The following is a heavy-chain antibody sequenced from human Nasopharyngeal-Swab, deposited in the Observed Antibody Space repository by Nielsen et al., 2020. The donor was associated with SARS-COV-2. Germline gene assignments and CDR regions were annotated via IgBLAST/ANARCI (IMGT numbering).Heavy chain of an antibody. J-gene: IGHJ2*01. CDR3: ARETTMNDWYFDL. D-gene: IGHD3-22*01. V-gene: IGHV3-21*04. CDR2: ISSSSSYI. CDR1: GFTFSSYS. Sequence: GESLKISCAASGFTFSSYSMNWVRQAPGKGLEWVSSISSSSSYIYYADSVKGRFTISRDNAKNTLYLQMNSLRAEDTAVYYCARETTMNDWYFDLWGRGTLVTVSS.